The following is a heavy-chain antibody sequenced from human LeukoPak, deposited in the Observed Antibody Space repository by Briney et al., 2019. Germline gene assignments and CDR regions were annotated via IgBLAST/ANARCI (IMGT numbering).Heavy chain of an antibody. CDR3: ARGDDDYGEGYFDY. J-gene: IGHJ4*02. Sequence: PSETLSLTCTVSGGSISCYYWSWIRQPPGRGLEWIGYIYYSGSTNYNPSLKIRVTIPVDTPKNQFPLKLSSLTAADTAVDYCARGDDDYGEGYFDYWGQGTLVTVSS. CDR1: GGSISCYY. V-gene: IGHV4-59*12. D-gene: IGHD4-17*01. CDR2: IYYSGST.